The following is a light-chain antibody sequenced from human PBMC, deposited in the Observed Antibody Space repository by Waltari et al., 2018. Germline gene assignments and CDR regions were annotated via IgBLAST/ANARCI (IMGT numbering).Light chain of an antibody. CDR1: TSDVGGYNL. CDR2: EGT. Sequence: QSALTQPASVSGSPGQSITISCTGSTSDVGGYNLVSWYRQFPNKAPQLISYEGTRRPSGVSSRFSASKSGNTASLTISGLQAEDEALYFCSSYARSDNSVLFGGGTQLSVL. CDR3: SSYARSDNSVL. V-gene: IGLV2-23*01. J-gene: IGLJ2*01.